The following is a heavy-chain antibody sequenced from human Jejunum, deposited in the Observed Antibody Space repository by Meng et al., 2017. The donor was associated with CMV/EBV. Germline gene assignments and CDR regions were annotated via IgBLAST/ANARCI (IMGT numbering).Heavy chain of an antibody. D-gene: IGHD3-10*01. V-gene: IGHV4-31*02. CDR3: ARRGDPNGFKP. Sequence: VSGGSISSGGYNWTWIRQHPEKGLEWIGYMYNAETSYHNPSLKSRSTISGDASKNQFSLKLTSVTAADTAVYYCARRGDPNGFKPWGQGTQVTVSS. CDR2: MYNAETS. CDR1: GGSISSGGYN. J-gene: IGHJ5*02.